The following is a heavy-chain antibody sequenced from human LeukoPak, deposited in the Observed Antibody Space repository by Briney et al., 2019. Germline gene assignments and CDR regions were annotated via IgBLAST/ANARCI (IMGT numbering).Heavy chain of an antibody. J-gene: IGHJ4*02. D-gene: IGHD3-3*01. CDR2: IYSGGNT. CDR3: ARDGDFSYYYDY. Sequence: GGSLRLSCAASRFTVSSNYMSWVRQAPGKGLEWVSVIYSGGNTYYADSVKGRFTISRDNSKNTLYLQMNSLRAEDTAVYYCARDGDFSYYYDYWGQGTLVAVSS. V-gene: IGHV3-66*01. CDR1: RFTVSSNY.